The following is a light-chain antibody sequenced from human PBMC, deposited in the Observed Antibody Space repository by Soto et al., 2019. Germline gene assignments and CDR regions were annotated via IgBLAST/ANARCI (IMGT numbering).Light chain of an antibody. CDR2: AAS. CDR3: QQSYSTPWT. CDR1: QSISSY. Sequence: DLQMTQSPSSLSASVGDRVTITCRASQSISSYLNWYQQKPGKAPKLLIYAASSLQSGVPSRFSGSGSGTDFTLTISSLQPEDFATYYCQQSYSTPWTFGQGPRWIS. V-gene: IGKV1-39*01. J-gene: IGKJ1*01.